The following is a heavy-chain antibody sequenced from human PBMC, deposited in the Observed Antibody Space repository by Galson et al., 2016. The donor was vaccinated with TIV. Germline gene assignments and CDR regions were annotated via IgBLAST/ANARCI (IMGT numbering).Heavy chain of an antibody. Sequence: TLSLTCTVSGGSVSSGTYHWSWIRRPAGKGLEWVGRFSTSGNTNYSPSLKSRVTILVDTSKNQFSLKLSSVTAADTAVYYCARARSGWFDSWGQGTPVTVSS. CDR2: FSTSGNT. V-gene: IGHV4-61*02. CDR1: GGSVSSGTYH. J-gene: IGHJ5*01. CDR3: ARARSGWFDS. D-gene: IGHD6-19*01.